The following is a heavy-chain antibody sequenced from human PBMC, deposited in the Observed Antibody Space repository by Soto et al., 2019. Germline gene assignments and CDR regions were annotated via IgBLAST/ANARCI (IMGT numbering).Heavy chain of an antibody. CDR2: ISAYNGNT. V-gene: IGHV1-18*01. CDR3: ARGPVELVVPAAIADAFDI. Sequence: QVQLVQSGAEVKKPGASVKVSCKASGYTFTSYGISWVRQAPGQGLERMGWISAYNGNTNYAQKLQGRATMTTDTSTSTAYMELRSLRSDDTAVYYCARGPVELVVPAAIADAFDIWGQGTMVTVSS. CDR1: GYTFTSYG. J-gene: IGHJ3*02. D-gene: IGHD2-2*01.